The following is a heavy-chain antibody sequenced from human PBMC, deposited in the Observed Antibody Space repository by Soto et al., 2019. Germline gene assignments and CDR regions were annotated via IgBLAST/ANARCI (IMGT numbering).Heavy chain of an antibody. V-gene: IGHV1-69*13. D-gene: IGHD5-18*01. CDR1: GGTFSSYA. J-gene: IGHJ6*02. Sequence: ASVKFSCKASGGTFSSYAISWVRQAPGQGLEWMGGIIPIFGTANYAQKFQGRVTITADESTSTAYMELSSLRSEDAAVYYCARDNGYSYGRYYYYGMDVWGQGTTVTVSS. CDR3: ARDNGYSYGRYYYYGMDV. CDR2: IIPIFGTA.